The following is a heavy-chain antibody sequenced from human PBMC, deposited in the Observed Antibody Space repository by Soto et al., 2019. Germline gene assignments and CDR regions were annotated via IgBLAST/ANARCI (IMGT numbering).Heavy chain of an antibody. V-gene: IGHV1-69*01. CDR1: GGTFSSYA. CDR3: ARSEVVVMDYYYYGMDV. D-gene: IGHD3-22*01. Sequence: GAPVEVGCEACGGTFSSYAISGVRQAPGQGLEWMGGIIPIFGTANYAQKFQGRVTITADESTSTAYMELSSLRSGDTAVYYCARSEVVVMDYYYYGMDVWGQGTTVTVSS. J-gene: IGHJ6*02. CDR2: IIPIFGTA.